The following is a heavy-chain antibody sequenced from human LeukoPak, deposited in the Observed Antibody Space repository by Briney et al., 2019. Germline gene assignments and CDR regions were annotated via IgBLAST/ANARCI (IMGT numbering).Heavy chain of an antibody. V-gene: IGHV3-23*01. CDR3: AKEGASTGWTFGAY. Sequence: AGGSLRLSCAASGFTFSSYAMSWVRQAPGKGLEWVSAISGSGGSTYYADSVKGRFTISRDNSKNTLYLQMNSLRAEDTAVYYCAKEGASTGWTFGAYWGQGTLVTVSS. CDR2: ISGSGGST. CDR1: GFTFSSYA. J-gene: IGHJ4*02. D-gene: IGHD6-19*01.